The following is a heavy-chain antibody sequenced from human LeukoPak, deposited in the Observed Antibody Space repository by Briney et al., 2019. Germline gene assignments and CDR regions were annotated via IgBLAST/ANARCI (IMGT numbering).Heavy chain of an antibody. V-gene: IGHV3-9*01. CDR1: GFTFDVYA. CDR3: EKDTSRYYDSSGYHFDY. D-gene: IGHD3-22*01. CDR2: ISWNSGSI. Sequence: GRSVRLSCAASGFTFDVYAMHWVRQAPGKGWEGGSGISWNSGSIGYADSVKGRFTISRDNAKNSLYLQMNSLRAEDTALYYCEKDTSRYYDSSGYHFDYWGQGTLVTVSS. J-gene: IGHJ4*02.